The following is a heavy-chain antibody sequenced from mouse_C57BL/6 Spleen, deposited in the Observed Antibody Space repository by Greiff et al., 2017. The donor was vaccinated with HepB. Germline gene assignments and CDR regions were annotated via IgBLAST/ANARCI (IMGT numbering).Heavy chain of an antibody. CDR3: ARRTGTRDFDY. Sequence: QVHVKQSGPELVKPGASVKISCKASGYAFSSSWMNWVKQRPGKGLEWIGRIYPGDGDTNYNGTFKGKATLTADKSSSTAYMQLSSLTSEDSAVYFCARRTGTRDFDYWGQGTTLTVSS. CDR2: IYPGDGDT. CDR1: GYAFSSSW. D-gene: IGHD4-1*01. V-gene: IGHV1-82*01. J-gene: IGHJ2*01.